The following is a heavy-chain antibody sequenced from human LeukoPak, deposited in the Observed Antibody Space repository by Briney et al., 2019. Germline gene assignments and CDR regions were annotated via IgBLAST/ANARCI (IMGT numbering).Heavy chain of an antibody. V-gene: IGHV3-30*18. Sequence: PGRSLRLSCAASGFTFSSYGIHWVRQAPGKGLEWGAVISYDGINKYYAESVKGRFTISRDNSKNTLYLQMNSLRAEDTAVYYCAKDGQKYYYYGMDVWGQGTTVTVSS. J-gene: IGHJ6*02. CDR1: GFTFSSYG. CDR2: ISYDGINK. CDR3: AKDGQKYYYYGMDV.